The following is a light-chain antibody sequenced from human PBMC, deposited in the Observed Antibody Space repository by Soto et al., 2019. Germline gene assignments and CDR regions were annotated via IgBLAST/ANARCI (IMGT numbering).Light chain of an antibody. CDR3: TSYTSSNTVV. Sequence: QSALTQPASVSGSPGQSITISCTGTSSDVGGYNYVSWYQHHPGKAPKLMIYEVTNRPSGVSNRFSGSKSGNTASLTISGLQAEYEADYYCTSYTSSNTVVFGGGTKLTVL. CDR1: SSDVGGYNY. V-gene: IGLV2-14*01. J-gene: IGLJ2*01. CDR2: EVT.